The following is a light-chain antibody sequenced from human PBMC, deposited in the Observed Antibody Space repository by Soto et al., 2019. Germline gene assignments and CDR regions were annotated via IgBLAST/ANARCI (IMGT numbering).Light chain of an antibody. CDR3: AAWDDSLNGAI. V-gene: IGLV1-44*01. CDR2: SNY. Sequence: QSVLTQPPSASGTPGQRVTICCSGSSSNIGSNTVNWYQQLPGTAPKLLIYSNYQRPSGVPDRFSGSKSGTSASLAISGLQSEDEADYYCAAWDDSLNGAIFGGGTKVTVL. J-gene: IGLJ2*01. CDR1: SSNIGSNT.